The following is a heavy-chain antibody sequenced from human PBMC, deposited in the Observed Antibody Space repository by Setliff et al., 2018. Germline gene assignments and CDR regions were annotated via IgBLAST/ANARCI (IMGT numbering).Heavy chain of an antibody. D-gene: IGHD6-19*01. Sequence: ASVKVSCKASGYTFISYDISWVRQAPGQGLEWMGWISIDDDKTKYAQKFQGRVTMTADTSTSTAYMELRSLRSDDTAVYYCARRGGWYFSFDYWGQGTLVTVSS. CDR2: ISIDDDKT. CDR3: ARRGGWYFSFDY. J-gene: IGHJ4*02. V-gene: IGHV1-18*01. CDR1: GYTFISYD.